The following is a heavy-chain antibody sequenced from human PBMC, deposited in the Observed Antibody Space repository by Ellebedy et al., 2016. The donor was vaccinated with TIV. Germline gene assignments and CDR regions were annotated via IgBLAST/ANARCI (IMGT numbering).Heavy chain of an antibody. V-gene: IGHV3-48*02. CDR1: GFTFNTYS. Sequence: GESLKISCAASGFTFNTYSMNWVRQAPGKGLEWVSYIRSRINTIYYADSVKGRFTISRDNVKKSLYLQVSSLRDEDTAVYYCARGRDSTSYYFDYWGQGALVTVSS. J-gene: IGHJ4*02. CDR2: IRSRINTI. D-gene: IGHD2/OR15-2a*01. CDR3: ARGRDSTSYYFDY.